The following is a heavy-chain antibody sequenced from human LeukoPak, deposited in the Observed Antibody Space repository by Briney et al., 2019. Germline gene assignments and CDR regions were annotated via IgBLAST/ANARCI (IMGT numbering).Heavy chain of an antibody. D-gene: IGHD3-9*01. J-gene: IGHJ4*02. CDR1: GGSFSGYY. Sequence: PSETLSLTCAVYGGSFSGYYWSWIRQPPGKGLEWIGEINHSGSTNYNPSLKSRVTISVDTSKNQFSLKLSSVTAADTAVYYYARSSRVLRYFDYWGQGTLVTVSS. V-gene: IGHV4-34*01. CDR2: INHSGST. CDR3: ARSSRVLRYFDY.